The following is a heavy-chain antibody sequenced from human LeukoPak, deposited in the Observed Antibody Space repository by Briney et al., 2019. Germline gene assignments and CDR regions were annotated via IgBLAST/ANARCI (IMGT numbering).Heavy chain of an antibody. Sequence: PVNVSCKASGGTFSSYAISWVRQAPGQGLEWMGGIIPIFGTANYAQKFQGRVTITADESTSTAYMELSSLRSEDTAVYYCARGVAGIFDYWGQGTLVTVSS. CDR3: ARGVAGIFDY. CDR2: IIPIFGTA. CDR1: GGTFSSYA. V-gene: IGHV1-69*13. J-gene: IGHJ4*02. D-gene: IGHD2-21*01.